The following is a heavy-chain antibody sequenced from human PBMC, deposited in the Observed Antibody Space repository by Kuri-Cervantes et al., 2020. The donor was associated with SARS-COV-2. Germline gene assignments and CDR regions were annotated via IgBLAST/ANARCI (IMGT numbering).Heavy chain of an antibody. V-gene: IGHV1-69*10. CDR1: GGTFSTYV. D-gene: IGHD3-22*01. J-gene: IGHJ4*02. CDR2: VIPILGII. CDR3: ERDRARIVVVTIPGYYFDY. Sequence: SVKVSCKASGGTFSTYVISWVRQAPGQGLEWMGGVIPILGIINYAQKFQGRVTITRDTSTSTVYMELSSLRSEDTAVYYCERDRARIVVVTIPGYYFDYWGQGTLVTVSS.